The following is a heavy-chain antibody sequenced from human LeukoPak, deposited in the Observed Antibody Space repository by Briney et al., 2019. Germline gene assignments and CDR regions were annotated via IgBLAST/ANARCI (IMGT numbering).Heavy chain of an antibody. CDR2: IYSSGSA. D-gene: IGHD1-26*01. V-gene: IGHV4-4*09. CDR1: GGPISNYY. J-gene: IGHJ4*02. CDR3: ARFSGSYWDY. Sequence: SETLYLTCTGSGGPISNYYWSWIRQPPGKGLQWIGYIYSSGSARYNASLKSRVTISLDTSKSQFSLKLSSVTAADTAVYYCARFSGSYWDYWGQGTLVTVSS.